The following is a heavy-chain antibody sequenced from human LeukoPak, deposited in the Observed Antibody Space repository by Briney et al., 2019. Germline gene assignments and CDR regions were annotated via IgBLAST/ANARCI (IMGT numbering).Heavy chain of an antibody. V-gene: IGHV3-30*02. CDR1: GFTFSSYG. CDR3: AKPPVAAAGTPDC. Sequence: GGSLRLSCAASGFTFSSYGMSWVRQAPGKGLEWVAFIRYVGSNKYYADSVKGRFTISRDNSKNTLYLQMNSLRAEDTAVYYCAKPPVAAAGTPDCWGQGTLVTVSS. CDR2: IRYVGSNK. D-gene: IGHD6-13*01. J-gene: IGHJ4*02.